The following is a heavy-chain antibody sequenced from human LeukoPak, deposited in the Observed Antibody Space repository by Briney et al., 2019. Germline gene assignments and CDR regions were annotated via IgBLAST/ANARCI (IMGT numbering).Heavy chain of an antibody. CDR1: GYTFTGYY. CDR3: ARDAARIVVVVGMNWFDP. D-gene: IGHD2-15*01. J-gene: IGHJ5*02. CDR2: INPNSGGT. V-gene: IGHV1-2*02. Sequence: ASVKVSRTASGYTFTGYYIHWVRQAPGQGLEWMGWINPNSGGTNNSHKFRGRGTMTRDTSISTAYMELSRLRSDDTAVYYCARDAARIVVVVGMNWFDPWGQGTLVTVSS.